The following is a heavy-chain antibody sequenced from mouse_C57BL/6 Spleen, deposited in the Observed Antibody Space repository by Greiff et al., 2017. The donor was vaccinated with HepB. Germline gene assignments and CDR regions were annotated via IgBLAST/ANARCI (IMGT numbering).Heavy chain of an antibody. J-gene: IGHJ3*01. V-gene: IGHV3-6*01. CDR3: ARGGDWAWFAY. Sequence: ESGPGLVKPSQSLSLTCSVTGYSITSGYYWNWIRQFPGNKLEWMGYISYDGSNNYNPSLKNRTSITRDTSKNQFFLKLNSVTTEDTATYYCARGGDWAWFAYWGQGTLVTVSA. D-gene: IGHD4-1*01. CDR1: GYSITSGYY. CDR2: ISYDGSN.